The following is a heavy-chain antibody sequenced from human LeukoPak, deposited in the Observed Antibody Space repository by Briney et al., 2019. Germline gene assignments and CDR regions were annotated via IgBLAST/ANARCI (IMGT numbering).Heavy chain of an antibody. D-gene: IGHD1-14*01. CDR3: ARSPPTTNPQPGSC. J-gene: IGHJ4*02. V-gene: IGHV3-48*01. CDR1: GFTFSSYS. Sequence: GGSLRLSCAASGFTFSSYSMNWVRQAPGKGLEWVSYISSSSSTIYYADSVKGRFTISRDNAKNSLYLQVNSLRAEDTAVYYCARSPPTTNPQPGSCWGQGTLVTVSS. CDR2: ISSSSSTI.